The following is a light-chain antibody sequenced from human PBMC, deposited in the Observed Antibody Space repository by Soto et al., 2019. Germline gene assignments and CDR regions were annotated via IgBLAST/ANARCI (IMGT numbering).Light chain of an antibody. J-gene: IGKJ4*01. Sequence: EIALTQSPATLSLSPWERANLSCRASQTISNSLAWYQEKPGQAPRLLIYDSSNSATGIPPRFSGSGSGTDFTRTISRLEPEDFAVYDCQQRNSWPPPTFGGGTRVEI. CDR1: QTISNS. V-gene: IGKV3-11*01. CDR2: DSS. CDR3: QQRNSWPPPT.